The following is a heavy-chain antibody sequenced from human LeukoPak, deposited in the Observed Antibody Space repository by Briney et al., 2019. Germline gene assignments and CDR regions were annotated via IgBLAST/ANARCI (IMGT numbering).Heavy chain of an antibody. CDR3: ARLEYCSGGSCYTWFDP. CDR2: IYPADSDI. CDR1: GYSINNYW. J-gene: IGHJ5*02. V-gene: IGHV5-51*01. D-gene: IGHD2-15*01. Sequence: GESLKISCKGSGYSINNYWIGWVRQMPGKGLEWMGIIYPADSDIRYSPSFQGQVTISADKSISTAYLQWSSLKASDTAMYYCARLEYCSGGSCYTWFDPWGQGTLVTVSS.